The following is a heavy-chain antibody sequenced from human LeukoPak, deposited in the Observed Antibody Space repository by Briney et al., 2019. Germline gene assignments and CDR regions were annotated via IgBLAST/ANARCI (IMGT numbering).Heavy chain of an antibody. D-gene: IGHD2-15*01. CDR2: IYYTGST. CDR3: ARGYCSGGSCYYFDS. CDR1: GDSISLYY. V-gene: IGHV4-59*01. J-gene: IGHJ4*02. Sequence: SETLSLTCTVSGDSISLYYWSWIRQPPGKGLEWIGYIYYTGSTKSNPSLKSRVTVSVDTSKKQFSLNLSSVTAADTAVYYCARGYCSGGSCYYFDSWGQGTLVTVSS.